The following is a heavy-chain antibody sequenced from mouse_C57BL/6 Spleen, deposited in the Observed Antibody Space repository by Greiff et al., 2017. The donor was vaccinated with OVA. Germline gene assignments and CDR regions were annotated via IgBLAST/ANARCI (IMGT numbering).Heavy chain of an antibody. CDR2: IRSKSNNYAT. V-gene: IGHV10-1*01. CDR1: GFSFNTYA. Sequence: EVKLMESGGGLVQPKGSLKLSCAASGFSFNTYAMNWVRQAPGKGLEWVARIRSKSNNYATYYADSVKDRFTISRDDSESMLYLQMNNLKTEDTAMYYCVSYMVTTWFAYWGQGTLVTVSA. J-gene: IGHJ3*01. CDR3: VSYMVTTWFAY. D-gene: IGHD2-2*01.